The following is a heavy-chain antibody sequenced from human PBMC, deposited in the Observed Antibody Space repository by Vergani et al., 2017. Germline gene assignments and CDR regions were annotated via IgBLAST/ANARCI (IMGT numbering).Heavy chain of an antibody. CDR3: ARVPRRFGKGVDY. Sequence: QVQLQESGPGLVKPSQTLSLTCTVSGGSISSGSYYWSWIRQPAGKGLEWIGRIYTSGSTNYNPSLKSRVTISVDTSKNQFSLKLSSVTAADTAVYYCARVPRRFGKGVDYWGQGTLVTVSS. CDR1: GGSISSGSYY. CDR2: IYTSGST. D-gene: IGHD3-10*01. J-gene: IGHJ4*02. V-gene: IGHV4-61*02.